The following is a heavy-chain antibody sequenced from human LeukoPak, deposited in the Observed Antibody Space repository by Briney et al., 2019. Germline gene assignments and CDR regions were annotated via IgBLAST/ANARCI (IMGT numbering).Heavy chain of an antibody. CDR1: GFTFSSYA. D-gene: IGHD2-15*01. Sequence: GGSLRLSCAASGFTFSSYAMHWVRQAPGKGLEWVAVISYDGSNKYYADSVKGRFTISRDNSKNTLYLQMNSLRAEDTAVYCCARDLMVVAATHDYWGQGTLVTVSS. CDR3: ARDLMVVAATHDY. J-gene: IGHJ4*02. CDR2: ISYDGSNK. V-gene: IGHV3-30-3*01.